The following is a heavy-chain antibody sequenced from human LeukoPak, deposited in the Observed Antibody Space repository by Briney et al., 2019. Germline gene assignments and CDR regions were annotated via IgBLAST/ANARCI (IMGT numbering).Heavy chain of an antibody. CDR1: GFSFSSSA. Sequence: GGSLRLSCAASGFSFSSSAMNWVRQAPGKGLEWISYISNSGHLMYYADSVKGRFTISRDNAKNSLYLQVASLRGDDTATYYCAREGNDYYYDQWGQGTLVTVSP. CDR2: ISNSGHLM. D-gene: IGHD3-16*01. CDR3: AREGNDYYYDQ. J-gene: IGHJ4*02. V-gene: IGHV3-48*03.